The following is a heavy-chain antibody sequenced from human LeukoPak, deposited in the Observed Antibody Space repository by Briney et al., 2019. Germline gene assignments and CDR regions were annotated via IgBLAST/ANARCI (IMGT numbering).Heavy chain of an antibody. CDR1: GYSISSGYY. CDR2: IYHSGST. Sequence: KPSETLSLTCTVSGYSISSGYYWGWIRQPPGKGLEWIGSIYHSGSTYYNPSLKSRVTISVDTSKNQFSLKLSSVTAADTAVYYCARRQYVGNWFDPWGQGTLVTVSS. J-gene: IGHJ5*02. D-gene: IGHD3-10*02. V-gene: IGHV4-38-2*02. CDR3: ARRQYVGNWFDP.